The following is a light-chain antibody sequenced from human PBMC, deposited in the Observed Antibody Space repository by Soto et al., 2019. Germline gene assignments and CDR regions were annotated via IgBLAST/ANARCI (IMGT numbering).Light chain of an antibody. J-gene: IGLJ1*01. CDR1: SSDIGDYNY. CDR2: EVS. Sequence: QSALTQPASVSGSPGQSITISCTGTSSDIGDYNYVSWYQQHPGKAPKLMVYEVSNRPSGVSNRFSGSKSGNTASLTISGLQAEDEADYYCTSYTSSSTNDVFGTGTKVTVL. V-gene: IGLV2-14*01. CDR3: TSYTSSSTNDV.